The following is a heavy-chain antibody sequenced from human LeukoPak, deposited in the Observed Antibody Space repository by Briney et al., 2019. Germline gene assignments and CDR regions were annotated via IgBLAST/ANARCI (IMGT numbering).Heavy chain of an antibody. D-gene: IGHD4-23*01. J-gene: IGHJ5*02. V-gene: IGHV1-2*02. CDR2: INPNSGGT. Sequence: INPNSGGTNYAQKFQGRVTMTRDTSISTAYMELSRLRSDDTAVYYCARITTVVKQAWFDPWGQGTLVTVSS. CDR3: ARITTVVKQAWFDP.